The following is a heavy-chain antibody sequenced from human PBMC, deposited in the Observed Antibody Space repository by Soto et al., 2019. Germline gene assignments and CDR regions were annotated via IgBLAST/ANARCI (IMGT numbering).Heavy chain of an antibody. Sequence: GGSLRLSCAASGFSFTSYWMSWVRQAPGEGLEWVGNINKDGSEKNYVDSLKGRFTISRDNAKNSLYLQMNSLRAEDTAVYYCSGDPWWTFHHWGQGTQVTVSS. V-gene: IGHV3-7*01. J-gene: IGHJ4*02. D-gene: IGHD2-8*02. CDR1: GFSFTSYW. CDR3: SGDPWWTFHH. CDR2: INKDGSEK.